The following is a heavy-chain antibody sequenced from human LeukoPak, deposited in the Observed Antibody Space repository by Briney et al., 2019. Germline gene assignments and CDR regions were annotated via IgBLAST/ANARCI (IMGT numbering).Heavy chain of an antibody. V-gene: IGHV3-30-3*01. CDR2: ISYDGSNK. CDR1: GFTFSSYA. CDR3: AREYSSGWPTYYYYGMDV. D-gene: IGHD6-19*01. Sequence: GGSLRLSRAASGFTFSSYAMHWVRQAPGKGLEWVAVISYDGSNKYYADSVKGRFTISRDNSKNTLYLQMNSLRAEDTAVYYCAREYSSGWPTYYYYGMDVWGQGTTVTVSS. J-gene: IGHJ6*02.